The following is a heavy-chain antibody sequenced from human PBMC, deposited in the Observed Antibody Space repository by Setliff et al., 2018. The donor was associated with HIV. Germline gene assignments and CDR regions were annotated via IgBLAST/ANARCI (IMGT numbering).Heavy chain of an antibody. Sequence: PSETLSLTCTVSGDSISSYYWSWIRQPPGKGLEWIGNIHYSGSTNYNPSLKSRVTISVDTSKNQFSLTLNPVTAADTAVYYCARGPAGRLVFLSYWGQGTLVTVSS. CDR2: IHYSGST. CDR3: ARGPAGRLVFLSY. CDR1: GDSISSYY. J-gene: IGHJ4*02. V-gene: IGHV4-59*01. D-gene: IGHD6-6*01.